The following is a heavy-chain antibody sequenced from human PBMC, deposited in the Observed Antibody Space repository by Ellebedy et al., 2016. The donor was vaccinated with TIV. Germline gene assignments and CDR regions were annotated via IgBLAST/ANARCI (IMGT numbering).Heavy chain of an antibody. CDR2: IYYSGST. J-gene: IGHJ4*02. CDR1: GGSISGHY. V-gene: IGHV4-59*11. Sequence: SETLSLXXTVSGGSISGHYWSWIRQPPGKGLEWIGFIYYSGSTNYNPSLKSRVTISVDTSKNRFSLKLSSVTAADTAVYYCASGQAGDYWGQGTLVTVSS. CDR3: ASGQAGDY.